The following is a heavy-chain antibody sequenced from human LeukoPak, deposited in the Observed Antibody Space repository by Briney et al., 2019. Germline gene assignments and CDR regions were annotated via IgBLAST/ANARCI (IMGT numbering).Heavy chain of an antibody. J-gene: IGHJ1*01. Sequence: GGSLRLSCAASGFTFSSYGMHWVRQAPGKGLEWVAFIRYDGSNKYYADSVKGRFTISRDNSKNTLYLQMNSLRAEDTAVYYCARGSNPKTYDYWSGPEFQYWGQGTQVTVSS. V-gene: IGHV3-30*02. CDR3: ARGSNPKTYDYWSGPEFQY. CDR2: IRYDGSNK. CDR1: GFTFSSYG. D-gene: IGHD3-3*01.